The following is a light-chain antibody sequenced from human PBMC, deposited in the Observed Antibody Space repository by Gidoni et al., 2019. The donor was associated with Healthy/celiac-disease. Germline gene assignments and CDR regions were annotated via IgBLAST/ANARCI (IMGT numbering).Light chain of an antibody. J-gene: IGLJ1*01. Sequence: SYVLTQPPSVSVAPGKTPRITCGGNNLGSKSVHWYQQKPGQATVLVIDYDSNRPSGIPERFAGSNSGNTATLTISRVEAGDEADYYCQLWDSSSVHYVFGTGTKVTVL. CDR2: YDS. V-gene: IGLV3-21*04. CDR3: QLWDSSSVHYV. CDR1: NLGSKS.